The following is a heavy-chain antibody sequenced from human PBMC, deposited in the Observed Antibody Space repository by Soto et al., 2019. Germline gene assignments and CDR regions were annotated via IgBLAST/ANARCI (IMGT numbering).Heavy chain of an antibody. J-gene: IGHJ4*02. D-gene: IGHD6-6*01. V-gene: IGHV3-21*01. CDR1: EFIFSTYS. CDR2: ISSSSGFI. Sequence: ESGGGLVKPGGSLRLSCAASEFIFSTYSMNWVRQAPGKGLEWVSSISSSSGFISYADSVKGRFTISRDNAKNSLYLQMNSLRAEDTALYYCVRAMGSSSSKDDYWGQGTLVTVSS. CDR3: VRAMGSSSSKDDY.